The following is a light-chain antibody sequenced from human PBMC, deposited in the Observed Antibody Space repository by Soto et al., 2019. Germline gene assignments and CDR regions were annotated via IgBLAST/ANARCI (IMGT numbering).Light chain of an antibody. CDR1: QSVGSN. CDR2: GAS. Sequence: EVVMTQSPATLSVSPGERATLSCRASQSVGSNLAWYQQKPGQAPRLLIYGASTRATGIPARFSGSGSGTEFTLTISSLQSEDFAVYYCQQNNTWPPTFAQGTKV. J-gene: IGKJ1*01. V-gene: IGKV3-15*01. CDR3: QQNNTWPPT.